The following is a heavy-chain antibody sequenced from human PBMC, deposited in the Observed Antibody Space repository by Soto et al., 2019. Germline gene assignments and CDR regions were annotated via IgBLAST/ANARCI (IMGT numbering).Heavy chain of an antibody. CDR1: GGTFSSYA. Sequence: QVQLVQSGAEVKKPGSSVKVSCKASGGTFSSYAISWVRQAPGQGLEWMGGIIPIFGTANYAQKFQGRVTITADKSTSPAYMELRSLRSEDTDVYYCASSLFIAVADGWFDPWGQGTLVTVSS. D-gene: IGHD6-19*01. CDR3: ASSLFIAVADGWFDP. CDR2: IIPIFGTA. V-gene: IGHV1-69*06. J-gene: IGHJ5*02.